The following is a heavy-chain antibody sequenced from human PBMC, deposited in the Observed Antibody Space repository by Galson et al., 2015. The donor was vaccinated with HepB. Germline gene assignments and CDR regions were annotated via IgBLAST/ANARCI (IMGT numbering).Heavy chain of an antibody. CDR2: IKQDGSEK. Sequence: SLRLSCAASGSTFSSYWMSWVRQAPGKGLEWVANIKQDGSEKYYVDSVKGRFTISRDNAKNSLYLQMNSLRAEDTAVYYCAREPDIVVVNGMDVWGQGTTVTVSS. D-gene: IGHD2-2*01. V-gene: IGHV3-7*01. CDR3: AREPDIVVVNGMDV. J-gene: IGHJ6*02. CDR1: GSTFSSYW.